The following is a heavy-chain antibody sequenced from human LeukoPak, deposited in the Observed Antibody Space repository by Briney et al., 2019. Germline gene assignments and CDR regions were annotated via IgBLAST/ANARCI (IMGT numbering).Heavy chain of an antibody. CDR3: ARDRYSSGWYGDFDC. J-gene: IGHJ4*02. D-gene: IGHD6-19*01. CDR2: ISSDGSNN. CDR1: GFTFNSYA. Sequence: PGRSLSLSCAASGFTFNSYAMHWVRHAPGKGLEWGAVISSDGSNNYYADSLKGRFTISRDNSNNTLYLQLNSLRADDTAVYYCARDRYSSGWYGDFDCWGQGTLVTVSS. V-gene: IGHV3-30-3*01.